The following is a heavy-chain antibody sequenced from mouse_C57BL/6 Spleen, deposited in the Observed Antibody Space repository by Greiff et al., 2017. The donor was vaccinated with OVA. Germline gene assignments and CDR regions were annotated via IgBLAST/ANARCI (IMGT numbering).Heavy chain of an antibody. J-gene: IGHJ3*01. CDR3: ARGYNWAWFAY. V-gene: IGHV5-17*01. D-gene: IGHD4-1*01. CDR2: ISSGGSTI. CDR1: GFTFSDYG. Sequence: EVQRVESGGGLVKPGGSLKLSCAASGFTFSDYGMHWVRQAPEKGLEWVAYISSGGSTIYYADTVKGRFTISRDNAKNTLFLQMTRLRSEDTAMYYCARGYNWAWFAYWGQGTMVTVSA.